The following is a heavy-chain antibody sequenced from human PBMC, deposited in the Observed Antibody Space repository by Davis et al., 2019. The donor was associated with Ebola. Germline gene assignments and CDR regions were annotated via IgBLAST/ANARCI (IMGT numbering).Heavy chain of an antibody. CDR3: ARDSRDYGDFLYYYYGMDV. CDR1: GFTFSSYE. CDR2: ISSSGSTI. Sequence: GESLKISCAASGFTFSSYEMNWVRQAPGKGLEWVSYISSSGSTIYYADSVKGRFTISRDNAKNSLYLQMNSLRAEDTAVYYCARDSRDYGDFLYYYYGMDVWGQGTTVTVSS. J-gene: IGHJ6*02. V-gene: IGHV3-48*03. D-gene: IGHD4-17*01.